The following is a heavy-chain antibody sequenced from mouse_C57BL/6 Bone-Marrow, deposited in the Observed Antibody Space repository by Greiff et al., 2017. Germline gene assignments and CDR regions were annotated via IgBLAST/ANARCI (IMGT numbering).Heavy chain of an antibody. CDR3: ARRGYGSSYWYFDV. J-gene: IGHJ1*03. D-gene: IGHD1-1*01. Sequence: QVQLQQPGAELVRPGSSVKLSCKASGYTFTSYWMHWVKQRPIQGLEWIGNIDPSDSETHYNQKFKDKATLTVDKSSSTAYMQLSSLTSEDSAVYYCARRGYGSSYWYFDVWGTGTTVTVSS. CDR1: GYTFTSYW. CDR2: IDPSDSET. V-gene: IGHV1-52*01.